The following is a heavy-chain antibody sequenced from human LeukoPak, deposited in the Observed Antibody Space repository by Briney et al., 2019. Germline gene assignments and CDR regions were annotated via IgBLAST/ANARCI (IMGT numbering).Heavy chain of an antibody. CDR1: GFTFSSYS. CDR3: ARDIVVVPAAIGEPDY. V-gene: IGHV3-21*01. J-gene: IGHJ4*02. Sequence: GGSLRLSCAASGFTFSSYSMNWVRQAPGKGLEWVSSISSSSSYIYYADSVKGRFTISRDNAKNSLYLQMNSLRAEDTAVYYCARDIVVVPAAIGEPDYWGQGTLVTVSS. CDR2: ISSSSSYI. D-gene: IGHD2-2*01.